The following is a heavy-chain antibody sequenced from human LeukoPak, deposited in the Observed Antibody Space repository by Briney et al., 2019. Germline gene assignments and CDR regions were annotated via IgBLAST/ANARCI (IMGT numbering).Heavy chain of an antibody. CDR3: ARDKGLYLRAFDI. Sequence: PSQTLSLTCTVSGGSISSGSYYWSWIRQPAGKGLEWIGRIYTSGSTNYNPSLKSRVTISVDTSKNQFSLKLSSVTAADTAVYYCARDKGLYLRAFDIWGQGTMVTVSS. V-gene: IGHV4-61*02. D-gene: IGHD2/OR15-2a*01. CDR1: GGSISSGSYY. J-gene: IGHJ3*02. CDR2: IYTSGST.